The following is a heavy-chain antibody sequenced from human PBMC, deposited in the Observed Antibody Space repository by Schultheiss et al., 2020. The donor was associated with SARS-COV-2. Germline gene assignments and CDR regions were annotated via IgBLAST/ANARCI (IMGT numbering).Heavy chain of an antibody. CDR2: IYYSGTT. Sequence: SETLSLTCSVSDGSISSNSYYWGWIRQPPGKGLEWIGNIYYSGTTYYNPSLKSRVTISVDTSKNQFSLKLSSVTAADTAVYYCASLGLSSSSAVYYYYYGMDVWGQGTTVTVSS. CDR3: ASLGLSSSSAVYYYYYGMDV. V-gene: IGHV4-39*01. D-gene: IGHD6-6*01. J-gene: IGHJ6*02. CDR1: DGSISSNSYY.